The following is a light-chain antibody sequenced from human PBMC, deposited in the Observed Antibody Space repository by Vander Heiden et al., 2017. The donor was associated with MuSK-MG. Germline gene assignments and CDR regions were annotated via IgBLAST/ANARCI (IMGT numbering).Light chain of an antibody. CDR2: AAS. J-gene: IGKJ1*01. V-gene: IGKV1-9*01. Sequence: DIQLTQSTSFPPAFVGDGVTITCRASQDISGYLAWYQQKPGKAPKLLIYAASALHSGVPSRFRGSGSGTEFTLTINSLQPEDFATYYCQQLNSYPGAFGPGTKVEI. CDR3: QQLNSYPGA. CDR1: QDISGY.